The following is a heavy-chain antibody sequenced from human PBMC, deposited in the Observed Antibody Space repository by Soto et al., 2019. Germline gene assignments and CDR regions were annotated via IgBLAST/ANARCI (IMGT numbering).Heavy chain of an antibody. D-gene: IGHD6-13*01. V-gene: IGHV2-26*01. CDR2: IFSNDEK. Sequence: QVTLKESGPVLVKPTETLTLTCTVSGFSLSNARMGVSWIRQPPGQALEWLAHIFSNDEKSYSTSLKSRLTISKDTSKSQVVLTMTNMDPVDTATYYCARTCIAAAGTVWFDPWGQGTLVTVSS. J-gene: IGHJ5*02. CDR3: ARTCIAAAGTVWFDP. CDR1: GFSLSNARMG.